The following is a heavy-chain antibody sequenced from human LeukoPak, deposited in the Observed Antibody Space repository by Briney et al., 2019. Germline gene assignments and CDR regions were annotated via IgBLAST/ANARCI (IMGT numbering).Heavy chain of an antibody. V-gene: IGHV3-49*04. CDR1: GFTFGDYV. J-gene: IGHJ6*03. CDR3: TRHLELWDYYYYMDV. D-gene: IGHD3-16*01. CDR2: ITRKSYGGTT. Sequence: GGSLRLSCKASGFTFGDYVMGWVRQAPGKGLEWVSFITRKSYGGTTQYAASVKGRFIISRDDSKSVAYLQMNSLKTEDTAVYYCTRHLELWDYYYYMDVWGKGTTVTISS.